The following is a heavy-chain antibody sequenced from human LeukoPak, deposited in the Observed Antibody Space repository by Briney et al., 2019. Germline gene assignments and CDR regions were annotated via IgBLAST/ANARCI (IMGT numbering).Heavy chain of an antibody. D-gene: IGHD6-13*01. CDR2: IYYSGRT. Sequence: PSETLSLTCTVSGGSISNYYWSWIRQPPGKGLEWIAYIYYSGRTNYNPSLKSRVTISVDTSKNQFSLKLSSVTAADTAVYYCARAYHSSWYLNWFDPWGQGTLSPSPQ. V-gene: IGHV4-59*01. CDR1: GGSISNYY. CDR3: ARAYHSSWYLNWFDP. J-gene: IGHJ5*02.